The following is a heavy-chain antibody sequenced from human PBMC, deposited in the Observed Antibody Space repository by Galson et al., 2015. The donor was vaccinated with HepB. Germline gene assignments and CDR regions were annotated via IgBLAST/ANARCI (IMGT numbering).Heavy chain of an antibody. V-gene: IGHV3-23*01. Sequence: SLRLSCAASGFTFSSYAMSWVRQAPGKGLEWVSAISGSGGSTYYADSVKGRFTISRDNSKNTLYLQMNSLRAEDTAVYYCAKGDIVVVIAILLFDYWGQGTLVTVSS. CDR2: ISGSGGST. CDR1: GFTFSSYA. J-gene: IGHJ4*02. D-gene: IGHD2-21*01. CDR3: AKGDIVVVIAILLFDY.